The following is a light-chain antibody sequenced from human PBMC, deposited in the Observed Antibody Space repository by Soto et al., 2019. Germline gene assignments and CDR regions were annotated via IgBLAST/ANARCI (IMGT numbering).Light chain of an antibody. CDR3: QQYGSSPPYT. V-gene: IGKV3-20*01. CDR1: HSVSSTY. Sequence: EIVLTQSPGTLSLSPGERATLSCRASHSVSSTYLAWYQQKPGQAPRLLIYGASSRATGIPDRFSGSGSGTDFTLPISRPEPEDFAVYYCQQYGSSPPYTFGQGTKLEIK. J-gene: IGKJ2*01. CDR2: GAS.